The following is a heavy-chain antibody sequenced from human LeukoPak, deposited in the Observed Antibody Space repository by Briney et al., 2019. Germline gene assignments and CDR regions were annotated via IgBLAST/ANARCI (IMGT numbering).Heavy chain of an antibody. D-gene: IGHD2-21*02. J-gene: IGHJ4*02. CDR3: ARGRGKAYCGGDCYPDC. CDR1: GYSFTNYD. CDR2: IRPYNGNT. Sequence: GASVKVSCKASGYSFTNYDITWVRQAPGQGLEWMGWIRPYNGNTNNAQNLQGRVTMTTDTSTSTAYMELRSLRSDDTAVYYCARGRGKAYCGGDCYPDCWGQGTLVTVSS. V-gene: IGHV1-18*01.